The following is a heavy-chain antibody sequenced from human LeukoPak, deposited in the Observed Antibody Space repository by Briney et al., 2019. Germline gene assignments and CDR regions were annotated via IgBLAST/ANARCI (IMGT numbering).Heavy chain of an antibody. J-gene: IGHJ6*02. CDR2: ITLYNGNT. V-gene: IGHV1-68*01. Sequence: ASVKVSCKASVYTFTCCSLHWLQQAPGQGLARMRWITLYNGNTKHAKKFQGRVTITRDMSLRTAYIELSSLRSEDSAVYYWAREGRGYSGYDYGCYYYGMDVWGQGTTATVSS. CDR1: VYTFTCCS. CDR3: AREGRGYSGYDYGCYYYGMDV. D-gene: IGHD5-12*01.